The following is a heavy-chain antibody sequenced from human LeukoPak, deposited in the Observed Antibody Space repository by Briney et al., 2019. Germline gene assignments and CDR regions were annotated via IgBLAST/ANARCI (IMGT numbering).Heavy chain of an antibody. V-gene: IGHV3-64D*06. CDR2: ISSNGGST. CDR1: GFTFSSYA. Sequence: PGGSLRLSCSASGFTFSSYAMHWVRQAPGKGLEYVSAISSNGGSTYYADSVKGRFTISRDNSKNTPYLQMSSLRAEDTAVYYCVKEGIPGYSSSWYGVDYWGQGTLVTVSS. J-gene: IGHJ4*02. CDR3: VKEGIPGYSSSWYGVDY. D-gene: IGHD6-13*01.